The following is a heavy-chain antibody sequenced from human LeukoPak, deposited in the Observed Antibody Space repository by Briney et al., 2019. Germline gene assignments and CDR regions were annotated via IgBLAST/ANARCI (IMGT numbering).Heavy chain of an antibody. J-gene: IGHJ4*02. CDR1: GFTFSSYG. Sequence: PGGSLRLSCAASGFTFSSYGMHWVRQAPGKGLEWVAVIWYDGSNKYYADSVKGRFTISRDNSKNTLYLQMNSLRAEDTAVYYCAKSGYGGNFDYWGQGTLVTVSS. CDR3: AKSGYGGNFDY. CDR2: IWYDGSNK. D-gene: IGHD4-23*01. V-gene: IGHV3-30*02.